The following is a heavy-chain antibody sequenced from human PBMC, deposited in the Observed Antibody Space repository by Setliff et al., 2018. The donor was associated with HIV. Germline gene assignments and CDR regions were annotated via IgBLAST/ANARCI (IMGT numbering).Heavy chain of an antibody. CDR3: ARLFQWMSYSFDI. V-gene: IGHV4-34*01. J-gene: IGHJ3*02. D-gene: IGHD5-12*01. CDR2: INRSGNT. CDR1: GGFFSGYY. Sequence: SETLSLTCAVYGGFFSGYYWSWIRQSPGKGLEWIGEINRSGNTYYSPSLKNRVSMSVDRSKNQFSLKLSSVTAADTAVYYCARLFQWMSYSFDIWGQGTMVTVSS.